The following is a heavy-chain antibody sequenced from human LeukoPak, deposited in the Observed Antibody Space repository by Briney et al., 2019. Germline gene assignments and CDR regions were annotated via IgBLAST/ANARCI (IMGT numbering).Heavy chain of an antibody. V-gene: IGHV4-59*07. Sequence: PDTLSLSCTVSGVSISSFDWSWIRQPPGNGLECFGYICNSGSTNYHPSLKSRVSISVDPSKNQFSLKLSSVTAADTAVYYCARVHCSGGSCYSLDYYYYYGMDVWGKGTTVTVSS. CDR1: GVSISSFD. CDR2: ICNSGST. D-gene: IGHD2-15*01. CDR3: ARVHCSGGSCYSLDYYYYYGMDV. J-gene: IGHJ6*04.